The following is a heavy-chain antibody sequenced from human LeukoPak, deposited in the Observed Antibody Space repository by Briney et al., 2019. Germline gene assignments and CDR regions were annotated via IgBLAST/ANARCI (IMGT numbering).Heavy chain of an antibody. Sequence: SETLSLTYTVSGGSISSYYWSWIRQPAGKGLEWIGRIYSSGSTNYKPFLKSRVTMSVDTSKNQVSLKLSSVTAADTAVYYCGRDPSYSSGYFDIWGQGTMVTVFS. CDR3: GRDPSYSSGYFDI. D-gene: IGHD6-19*01. CDR1: GGSISSYY. V-gene: IGHV4-4*07. J-gene: IGHJ3*02. CDR2: IYSSGST.